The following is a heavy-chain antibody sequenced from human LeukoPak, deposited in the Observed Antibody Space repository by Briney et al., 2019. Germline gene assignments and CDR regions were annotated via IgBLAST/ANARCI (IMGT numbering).Heavy chain of an antibody. D-gene: IGHD5-24*01. V-gene: IGHV3-7*05. CDR2: IKQDGSEK. J-gene: IGHJ3*02. CDR3: ARPLRDGYNFDAFDI. CDR1: GFTFSSYW. Sequence: GGSLRLSCAASGFTFSSYWMSWVRQAPGEGLEWVANIKQDGSEKYYMDSVKGRFTISRDNAKNSLYLQMNSLRAEDTAVYYCARPLRDGYNFDAFDIWGQGTMVTVSS.